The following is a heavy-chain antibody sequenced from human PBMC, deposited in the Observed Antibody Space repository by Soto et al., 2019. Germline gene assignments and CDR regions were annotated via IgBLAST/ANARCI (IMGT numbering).Heavy chain of an antibody. D-gene: IGHD2-2*01. CDR2: ISGSGGST. J-gene: IGHJ6*03. CDR1: GFTFSSYA. V-gene: IGHV3-23*01. Sequence: EVQLLESGGGLVQPGGSLRLSCAASGFTFSSYAMSWVRQAPGKGLEWVSAISGSGGSTYYADSVKGRFTISRDNSKNTLYLQMNSLRAEDTAEYYCVKDWCSSTSCYYYYYYYMDVWGKGTTVTVSS. CDR3: VKDWCSSTSCYYYYYYYMDV.